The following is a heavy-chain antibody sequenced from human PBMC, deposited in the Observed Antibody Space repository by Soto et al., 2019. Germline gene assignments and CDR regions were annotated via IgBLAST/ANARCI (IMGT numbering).Heavy chain of an antibody. D-gene: IGHD2-2*01. CDR1: GGTFSSYA. CDR3: ARSQGSSTSLVIYYNYYSGMDV. Sequence: QVQLVQSGAEVKKPGSSVKVSCKASGGTFSSYAISWVRQAPGQGLEWMGGIIPISETTNYAQKFQGRVTITADECKSTAYMELSSLRSEDTAVYYCARSQGSSTSLVIYYNYYSGMDVWGQGTMVIVSS. J-gene: IGHJ6*02. V-gene: IGHV1-69*01. CDR2: IIPISETT.